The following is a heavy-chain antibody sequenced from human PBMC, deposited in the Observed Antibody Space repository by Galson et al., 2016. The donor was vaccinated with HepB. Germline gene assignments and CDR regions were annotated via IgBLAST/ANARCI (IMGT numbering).Heavy chain of an antibody. Sequence: SLRLSCAASGFTFSSYSMNWVRQAPGKGLEWVAYISSSSATVSYADSVKGRFTISRDNSKNTLYLQMNSLRPEDTAVYYCAKAPFAWEVPDYWGQGALVTVSS. J-gene: IGHJ4*02. CDR1: GFTFSSYS. V-gene: IGHV3-48*01. CDR3: AKAPFAWEVPDY. D-gene: IGHD1-26*01. CDR2: ISSSSATV.